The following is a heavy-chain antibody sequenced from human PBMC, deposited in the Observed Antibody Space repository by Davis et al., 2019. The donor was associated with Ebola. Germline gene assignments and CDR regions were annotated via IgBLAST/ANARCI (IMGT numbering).Heavy chain of an antibody. J-gene: IGHJ6*02. Sequence: SETLSLTCAVYGGSFSGYYWSWIRQPPGKGLEWIGEINHSGSTNYNPSLKSRVTISVDTSKNQFSLKLSSVTAADTAVYYCARHGGNVLMVYAMDYYYYGMDVWGQGTTVTVSS. D-gene: IGHD2-8*01. CDR3: ARHGGNVLMVYAMDYYYYGMDV. CDR2: INHSGST. V-gene: IGHV4-34*01. CDR1: GGSFSGYY.